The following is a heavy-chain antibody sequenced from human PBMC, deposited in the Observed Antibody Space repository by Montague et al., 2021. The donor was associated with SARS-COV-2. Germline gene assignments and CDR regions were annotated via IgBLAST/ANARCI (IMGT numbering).Heavy chain of an antibody. J-gene: IGHJ4*02. D-gene: IGHD3-10*01. Sequence: SETRSLTCSVSGDSITNHYWSWIRQPAGKGLEWIGRMHFTGKTNFSPFFSSRLTMSADTSKNQFSLKLTSVTAADTAVYYCARAKRGYYYGLGVSAHFDYWGQGTLVTVSS. CDR3: ARAKRGYYYGLGVSAHFDY. V-gene: IGHV4-4*07. CDR1: GDSITNHY. CDR2: MHFTGKT.